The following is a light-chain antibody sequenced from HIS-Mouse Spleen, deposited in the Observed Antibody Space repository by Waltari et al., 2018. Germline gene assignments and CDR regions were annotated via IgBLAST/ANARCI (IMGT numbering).Light chain of an antibody. CDR2: AAS. CDR1: QSISSY. Sequence: DIQMTQSPSSLSASVGVRVTITCRASQSISSYLNWYQQKPGKAPKLLIYAASRLQSGVPSRFSGSGSGTDFTLTISSLQPEDFATYYCQQSFGFGGGTKVEIK. J-gene: IGKJ4*01. V-gene: IGKV1-39*01. CDR3: QQSFG.